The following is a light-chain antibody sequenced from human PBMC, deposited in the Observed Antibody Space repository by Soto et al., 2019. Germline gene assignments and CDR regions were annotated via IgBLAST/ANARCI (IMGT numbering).Light chain of an antibody. CDR3: QQYGSSPLT. CDR2: GAS. Sequence: EIVLTQSPGTLSLSPGERATLSCRASQSLSSNYLAWYQQKPGQAPRLLIYGASSRATGIPDRFSGSGSGTDFTLTISRLVPEDFAVYSCQQYGSSPLTFGGGTKVEIK. CDR1: QSLSSNY. V-gene: IGKV3-20*01. J-gene: IGKJ4*01.